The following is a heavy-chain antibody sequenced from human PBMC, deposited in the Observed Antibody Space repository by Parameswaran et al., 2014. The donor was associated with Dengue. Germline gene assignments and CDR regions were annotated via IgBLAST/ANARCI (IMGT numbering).Heavy chain of an antibody. CDR2: IDWDDDK. Sequence: VRQAPGKALEWLALIDWDDDKYYSTSLKTRLTISKDTSKNQVVLTMTNMDPVDTATYYCARIPSTRNWNDLDSPIYYGMDVWGQGTTVTVSS. D-gene: IGHD1-1*01. J-gene: IGHJ6*02. V-gene: IGHV2-70*18. CDR3: ARIPSTRNWNDLDSPIYYGMDV.